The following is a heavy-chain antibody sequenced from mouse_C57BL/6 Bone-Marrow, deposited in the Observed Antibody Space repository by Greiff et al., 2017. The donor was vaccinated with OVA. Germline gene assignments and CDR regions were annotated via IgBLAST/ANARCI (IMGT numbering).Heavy chain of an antibody. V-gene: IGHV14-4*01. J-gene: IGHJ2*01. CDR1: GFNIKDDY. CDR2: IDPENGDI. Sequence: EVQLQQSGAELVRPGASVKLSCTASGFNIKDDYMHWVKQRPEQGLEWIGWIDPENGDIEYASKFQGKATITADTSSNTAYLQLSSLTSEDTAVYYCTTDTTVPFDYWGQGTTLTVSS. D-gene: IGHD1-1*01. CDR3: TTDTTVPFDY.